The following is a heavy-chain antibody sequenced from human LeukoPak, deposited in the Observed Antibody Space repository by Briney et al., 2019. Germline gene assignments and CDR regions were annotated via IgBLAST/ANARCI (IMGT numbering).Heavy chain of an antibody. CDR2: ISSSGSTI. D-gene: IGHD5-18*01. CDR3: ARGSRGGYSYGYGY. J-gene: IGHJ4*02. CDR1: GFTFCSYE. V-gene: IGHV3-48*03. Sequence: GGSLRLSCAASGFTFCSYEMNWVRQAPGKGLEWVSYISSSGSTIYYADSVKGRFTISRDNAKNSLYLQMNSLRAEDTAVYYCARGSRGGYSYGYGYWGQGTLVTVSS.